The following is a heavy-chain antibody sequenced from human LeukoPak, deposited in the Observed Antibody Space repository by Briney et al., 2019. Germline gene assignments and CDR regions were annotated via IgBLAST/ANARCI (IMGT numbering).Heavy chain of an antibody. V-gene: IGHV4-59*01. J-gene: IGHJ4*02. Sequence: SETLSLTCTVSGGSFSSYYWNWIRQPPGKGLEWIGYVYYSGTTNYNPSLKSRVTISADTSKNQFSLKLSSVTAADTAVYYCARVGYSYGSDFDYWGQGTLVTVSS. CDR3: ARVGYSYGSDFDY. D-gene: IGHD5-18*01. CDR1: GGSFSSYY. CDR2: VYYSGTT.